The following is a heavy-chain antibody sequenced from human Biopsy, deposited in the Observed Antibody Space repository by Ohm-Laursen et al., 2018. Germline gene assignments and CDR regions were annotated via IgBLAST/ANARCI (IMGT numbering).Heavy chain of an antibody. CDR3: VRGFDNYVTYRCYGLDV. CDR2: INHSGRT. Sequence: TLSLTCAVYGESFNGYYWSWIRQTPGKGLEWIGEINHSGRTNYNPSLKSRVTISVDTSKNQFFLKVRSVTAADTAVYYCVRGFDNYVTYRCYGLDVWGQGTTVTVSS. CDR1: GESFNGYY. J-gene: IGHJ6*02. D-gene: IGHD3-10*02. V-gene: IGHV4-34*01.